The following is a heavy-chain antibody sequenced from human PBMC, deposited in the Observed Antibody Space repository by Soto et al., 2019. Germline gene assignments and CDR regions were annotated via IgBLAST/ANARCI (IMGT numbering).Heavy chain of an antibody. Sequence: GGSLRLSCAASGFTFSSYAMHWVRQAPGKGLEWVAVISYDGNNKYYADSVKGRFTISRDNSKNTLYLQMNSLRAEDTAVYYCARDRWLQVNYDFDYWGQGTLVTVSS. J-gene: IGHJ4*02. CDR3: ARDRWLQVNYDFDY. V-gene: IGHV3-30-3*01. CDR2: ISYDGNNK. CDR1: GFTFSSYA. D-gene: IGHD4-4*01.